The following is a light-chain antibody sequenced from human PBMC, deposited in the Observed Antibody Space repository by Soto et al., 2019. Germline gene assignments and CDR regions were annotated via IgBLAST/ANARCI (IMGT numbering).Light chain of an antibody. Sequence: EIVMTQSPATLSVSPGGRATLSCRASQSVSSNLAWYQQNPGQPPRLLIYGASTRATGIPAWFSGSGSGTEVTLAISSLQSEDFAVYYCQQYNNLPHTFGQGTKVEIK. J-gene: IGKJ1*01. V-gene: IGKV3-15*01. CDR3: QQYNNLPHT. CDR1: QSVSSN. CDR2: GAS.